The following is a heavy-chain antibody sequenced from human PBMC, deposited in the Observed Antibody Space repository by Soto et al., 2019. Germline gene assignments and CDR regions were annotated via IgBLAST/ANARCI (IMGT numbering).Heavy chain of an antibody. J-gene: IGHJ6*02. CDR3: ARGVVPDV. CDR2: MYYSGRT. Sequence: PSETLSLTCSVSGGSINRSSYYWGWIRQPPGKGLEWVGNMYYSGRTFYNPSLKSRFTISVDTSKNQFSLKLRSVTAADMGVYYCARGVVPDVWGQGTTVTVSS. CDR1: GGSINRSSYY. V-gene: IGHV4-39*01. D-gene: IGHD6-6*01.